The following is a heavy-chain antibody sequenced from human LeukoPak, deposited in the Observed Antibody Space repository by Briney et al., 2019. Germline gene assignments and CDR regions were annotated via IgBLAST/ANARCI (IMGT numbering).Heavy chain of an antibody. J-gene: IGHJ5*02. CDR2: INPNSGGT. CDR1: GYTFTDYY. D-gene: IGHD2-2*02. CDR3: ARDNIVVVPAAIGDWFDP. V-gene: IGHV1-2*02. Sequence: ASVKVSCKASGYTFTDYYMHWVRQAPGQGLEWMGWINPNSGGTNYAQKFQGRVTMTRDTSISTAYMELSRLRSDDTAVYYCARDNIVVVPAAIGDWFDPWGQGTLVTVSS.